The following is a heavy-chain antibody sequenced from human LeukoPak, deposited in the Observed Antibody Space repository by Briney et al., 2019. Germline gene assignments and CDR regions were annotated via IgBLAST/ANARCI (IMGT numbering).Heavy chain of an antibody. CDR1: GYTFTGYY. Sequence: GASVKVSCKASGYTFTGYYMHWVRQAPGQGLEWMGWINPNSGGTNYAQKFQGRVTMTRDTSISTAYMELSRLRSDDTAVYYCARDSEKHSSGWYLRCWFDPWGQGTLVTVSS. J-gene: IGHJ5*02. CDR3: ARDSEKHSSGWYLRCWFDP. D-gene: IGHD6-19*01. CDR2: INPNSGGT. V-gene: IGHV1-2*02.